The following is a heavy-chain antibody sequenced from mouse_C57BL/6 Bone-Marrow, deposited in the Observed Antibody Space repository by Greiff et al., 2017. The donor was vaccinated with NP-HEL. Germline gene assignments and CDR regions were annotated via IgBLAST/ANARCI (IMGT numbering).Heavy chain of an antibody. CDR3: ASGYGNYGAMDY. J-gene: IGHJ4*01. CDR1: GYSITSGYY. V-gene: IGHV3-6*01. CDR2: ISYDGSN. Sequence: EVQLQESGPGLVKPSQSLSLTCSVTGYSITSGYYWNWIRQFPGNKLEWMGYISYDGSNNYNPSLKNRISITRDTSKNQFFLKLNSVTTEDTATYYCASGYGNYGAMDYWGQGTSVTVSS. D-gene: IGHD2-1*01.